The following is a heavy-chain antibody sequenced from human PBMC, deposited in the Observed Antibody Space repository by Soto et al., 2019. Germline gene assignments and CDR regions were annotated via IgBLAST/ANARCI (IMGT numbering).Heavy chain of an antibody. CDR2: ISAYNGNT. D-gene: IGHD6-13*01. J-gene: IGHJ4*02. V-gene: IGHV1-18*04. Sequence: ASVRGSLQASGQTYTSYGVTLVRQAPGQGLEWMGWISAYNGNTNYAQKLQGRVTMTTDTSTSTAHMELRSLRSDDTAVYYCARGSSSWYAPGDYWGQGTLVTSPQ. CDR1: GQTYTSYG. CDR3: ARGSSSWYAPGDY.